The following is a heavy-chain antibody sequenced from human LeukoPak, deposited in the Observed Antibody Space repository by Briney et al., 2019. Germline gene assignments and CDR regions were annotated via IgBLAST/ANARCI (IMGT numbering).Heavy chain of an antibody. J-gene: IGHJ4*02. CDR1: GFDLWRYA. V-gene: IGHV3-23*01. D-gene: IGHD4-23*01. CDR2: ISGGGDGT. Sequence: PGGSLRLSCAASGFDLWRYAMSWVRQVPGKGLEWVADISGGGDGTHYADSVQGRFTISRGNSKNSVLLQMGSLRAHDTAVYYCVRVNYGGNSGYHFDYWGQGTLVTVSS. CDR3: VRVNYGGNSGYHFDY.